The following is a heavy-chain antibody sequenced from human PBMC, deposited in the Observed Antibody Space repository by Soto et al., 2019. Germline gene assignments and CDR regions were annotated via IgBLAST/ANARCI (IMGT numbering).Heavy chain of an antibody. CDR2: IIPIFGTA. CDR3: ATELRHTVNVSNYGMDV. CDR1: GGTFSSYA. Sequence: GASVKVSCKASGGTFSSYAISRVRQAPGQGLEWMGGIIPIFGTANYAQKFQGRVTITADESTTTAYMELSTLRSEDTAVYYCATELRHTVNVSNYGMDVWGQATTVTVSS. J-gene: IGHJ6*02. V-gene: IGHV1-69*13. D-gene: IGHD4-4*01.